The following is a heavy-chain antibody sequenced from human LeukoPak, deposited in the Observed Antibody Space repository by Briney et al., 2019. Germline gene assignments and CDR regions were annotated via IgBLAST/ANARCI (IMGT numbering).Heavy chain of an antibody. D-gene: IGHD1-26*01. V-gene: IGHV3-21*01. Sequence: GGSLRLSCAASGFTVSSNYMSWVRQAPGKGLEWVSSISSSSSYIYYADSVKGRFTISRHNAKNSLYLQMNSLRAEDTAVYYCARAYSGTYGLGYYYMDVWGKGTTVTISS. J-gene: IGHJ6*03. CDR1: GFTVSSNY. CDR2: ISSSSSYI. CDR3: ARAYSGTYGLGYYYMDV.